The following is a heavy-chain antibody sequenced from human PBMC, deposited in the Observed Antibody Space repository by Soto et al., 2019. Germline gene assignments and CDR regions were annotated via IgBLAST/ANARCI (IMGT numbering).Heavy chain of an antibody. J-gene: IGHJ4*02. Sequence: SGTLCLSGTVAGGSISSYYWSWIRKPPGKGLEWIGSIYYSGSTYYNPSLKSRVTISIDTSKTQFSLKMNSVTATDTAVYFCGGQDYGAKGYYFENWGQGALVTVSS. CDR2: IYYSGST. D-gene: IGHD4-17*01. CDR3: GGQDYGAKGYYFEN. V-gene: IGHV4-59*05. CDR1: GGSISSYY.